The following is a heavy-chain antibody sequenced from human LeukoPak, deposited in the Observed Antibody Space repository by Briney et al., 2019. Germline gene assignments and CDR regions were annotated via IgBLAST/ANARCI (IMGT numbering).Heavy chain of an antibody. J-gene: IGHJ3*02. Sequence: SETLSLTCAVYGASFNDYFWSWIRQPPEKGLEWIGEINHSGSTHYNSSLKSRVTISVDTSKNHFSLNVNSLTAADTAVYYCARRGHNCGYAFDIWGQGTMVTVSS. CDR2: INHSGST. CDR3: ARRGHNCGYAFDI. CDR1: GASFNDYF. V-gene: IGHV4-34*01. D-gene: IGHD1-1*01.